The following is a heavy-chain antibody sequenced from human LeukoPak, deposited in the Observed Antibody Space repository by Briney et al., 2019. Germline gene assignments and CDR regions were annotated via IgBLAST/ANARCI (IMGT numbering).Heavy chain of an antibody. CDR2: FYVGGAT. D-gene: IGHD5-24*01. CDR1: GFSVTNNY. Sequence: PGGSLRLSCAVSGFSVTNNYMSWVRQAPGKGLEWVSVFYVGGATYYADSVKGRFTISRDNSENTLYLQMKSLRAEDTAVYYCARGDGYNFFDYWRQGTLVTVSS. CDR3: ARGDGYNFFDY. J-gene: IGHJ4*02. V-gene: IGHV3-53*01.